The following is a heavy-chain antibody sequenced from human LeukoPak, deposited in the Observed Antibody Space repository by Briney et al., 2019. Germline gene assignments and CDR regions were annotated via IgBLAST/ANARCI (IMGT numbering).Heavy chain of an antibody. V-gene: IGHV3-30*02. Sequence: GGSLRLSCAASGFTFSNYAIHWVRQAPGKGLEWVAFIRYDGRKKDYADPVKGRFTISRDNSKNALYLQMNSLRAEDTAVYYCARTAMVLHHFDYWGQGTLVTVSS. D-gene: IGHD5-18*01. CDR3: ARTAMVLHHFDY. CDR2: IRYDGRKK. J-gene: IGHJ4*02. CDR1: GFTFSNYA.